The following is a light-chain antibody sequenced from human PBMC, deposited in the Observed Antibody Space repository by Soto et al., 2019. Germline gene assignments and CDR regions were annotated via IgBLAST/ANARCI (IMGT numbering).Light chain of an antibody. CDR3: QHHNSYSQT. CDR2: GAS. J-gene: IGKJ1*01. CDR1: QSIRHY. V-gene: IGKV1-5*01. Sequence: DIQITQSPPTLSASVGDRVTITCRASQSIRHYLAWYQQMPGKAPKLLIYGASTLQSGVPSRFSGSGSGTEFTLTISSLQPDDFGTYFCQHHNSYSQTFGQGTKVDI.